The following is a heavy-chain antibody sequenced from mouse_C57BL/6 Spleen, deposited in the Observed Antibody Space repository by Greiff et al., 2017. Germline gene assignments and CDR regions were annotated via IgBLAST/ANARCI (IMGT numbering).Heavy chain of an antibody. J-gene: IGHJ4*01. V-gene: IGHV5-17*01. D-gene: IGHD1-1*01. Sequence: EVMLVESGGGLVKPGGSLKLSCAASGFTFSDYGMHWVRQAPEQGLEWVAYISSGSSTIYYADTVKGRFTISRDNAKNTLFLQMTSLRSEDTAMYYCARPTVVATDYAMDYWGQGTSVTVSS. CDR2: ISSGSSTI. CDR1: GFTFSDYG. CDR3: ARPTVVATDYAMDY.